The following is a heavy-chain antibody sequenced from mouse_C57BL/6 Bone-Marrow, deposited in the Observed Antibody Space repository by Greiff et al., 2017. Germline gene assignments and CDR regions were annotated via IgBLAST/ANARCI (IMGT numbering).Heavy chain of an antibody. V-gene: IGHV5-4*01. Sequence: DVQLVESGGGLVKPGGSLKLSCAASGFTFSSYAMSWVRQTPEKRLEWVATISDGGSYTYYPDNVKGRFTISRDNAKNNLYLQMSHLKSEDTAMYYWARGGGGRRTVDYWGQGTSVTVSS. CDR1: GFTFSSYA. CDR2: ISDGGSYT. J-gene: IGHJ4*01. CDR3: ARGGGGRRTVDY. D-gene: IGHD1-1*01.